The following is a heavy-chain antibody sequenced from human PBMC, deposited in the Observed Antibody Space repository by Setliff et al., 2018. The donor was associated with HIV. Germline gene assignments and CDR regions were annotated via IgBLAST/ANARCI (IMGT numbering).Heavy chain of an antibody. V-gene: IGHV1-18*01. CDR2: ISAYNGNT. D-gene: IGHD3-22*01. CDR1: GYTFTNYG. CDR3: ARYDSSGYYPSNYYYGMDV. J-gene: IGHJ6*02. Sequence: VKVSCKASGYTFTNYGISWVRQAPGQGLEWMGWISAYNGNTNYAQKLQGRVTMTTDTSTSTVYMELRSLRSDDTAVYYCARYDSSGYYPSNYYYGMDVWGQGTTVTVSS.